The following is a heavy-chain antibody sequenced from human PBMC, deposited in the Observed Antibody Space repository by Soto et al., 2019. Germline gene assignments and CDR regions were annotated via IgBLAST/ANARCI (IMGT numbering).Heavy chain of an antibody. D-gene: IGHD6-6*01. CDR2: IKCKSDGETT. CDR3: PPDGPYRKSSIWFEP. J-gene: IGHJ5*02. V-gene: IGHV3-15*01. Sequence: EVQLVESGGGLVKTGGSLRLSCAASGFTFSNAWMTWVRQAPGKGLEWVGRIKCKSDGETTDYAAPGKGRFTISREDSRAALHRQINSLNTQDTALYSGPPDGPYRKSSIWFEPWGQGTRVSVSS. CDR1: GFTFSNAW.